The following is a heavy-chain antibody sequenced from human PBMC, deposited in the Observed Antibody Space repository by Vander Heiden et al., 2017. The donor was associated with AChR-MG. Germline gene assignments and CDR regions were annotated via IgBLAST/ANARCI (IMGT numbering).Heavy chain of an antibody. CDR1: GYTFTGSY. V-gene: IGHV1-2*02. J-gene: IGHJ3*02. Sequence: QVQLGQSGAGVKKPGASVKGSCKASGYTFTGSYMQWVRQPAREGLEWMGWINPNSGGTNYAQKFQGRVIMNRETSISTDYMEMSRLRYDATVVYCCASEHDPYSSPSAFDIWGQGTMVTVSS. CDR3: ASEHDPYSSPSAFDI. CDR2: INPNSGGT. D-gene: IGHD6-6*01.